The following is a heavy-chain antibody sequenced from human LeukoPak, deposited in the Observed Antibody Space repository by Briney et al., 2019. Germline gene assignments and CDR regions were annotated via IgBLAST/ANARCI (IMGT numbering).Heavy chain of an antibody. J-gene: IGHJ6*02. D-gene: IGHD2-21*02. CDR2: INPSGGST. CDR1: GYTFTSYY. Sequence: ASVKVSCKASGYTFTSYYMHWVRQAPGQGLEWMGIINPSGGSTSYAQKFQGRVTMTRDPSTSTVYMELSSLRSEDTAVYYCARGHIVVVTAIDYYYYGMDVWGQGTTVTVSS. CDR3: ARGHIVVVTAIDYYYYGMDV. V-gene: IGHV1-46*01.